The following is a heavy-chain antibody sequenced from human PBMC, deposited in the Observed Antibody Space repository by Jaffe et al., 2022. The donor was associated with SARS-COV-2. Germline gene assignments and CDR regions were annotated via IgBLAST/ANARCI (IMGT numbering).Heavy chain of an antibody. CDR3: ARETSENLFGRYPNWFDP. J-gene: IGHJ5*02. CDR2: INPSDGSV. CDR1: GYIFNNHQ. V-gene: IGHV1-46*02. Sequence: QVQLEQSGAEVKKPGTSVKISCKASGYIFNNHQRMHWVRQAPGQGVEWMGVINPSDGSVIYAQKLQGRVTMTRDTPTSTVYMELNSLRSEDSAVYFCARETSENLFGRYPNWFDPWGQGTLVTVSS. D-gene: IGHD3-9*01.